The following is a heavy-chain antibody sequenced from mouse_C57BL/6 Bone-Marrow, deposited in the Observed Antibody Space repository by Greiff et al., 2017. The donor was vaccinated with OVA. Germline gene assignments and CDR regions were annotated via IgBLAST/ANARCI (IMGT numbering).Heavy chain of an antibody. CDR2: IDPEDGET. D-gene: IGHD1-1*01. CDR3: ASTYGSSGWYFDV. J-gene: IGHJ1*03. CDR1: GFTIKDYY. V-gene: IGHV14-2*01. Sequence: VQLQQSGAELVKPGASVKLSCTASGFTIKDYYMHWVKQRTEQGLEWIGRIDPEDGETKYAPKFKGKATITADTSSNTAYLQLSSLTSEDTAVYCFASTYGSSGWYFDVWGTAATVTVAS.